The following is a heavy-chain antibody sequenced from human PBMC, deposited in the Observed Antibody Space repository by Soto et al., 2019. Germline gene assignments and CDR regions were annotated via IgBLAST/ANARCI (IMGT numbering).Heavy chain of an antibody. Sequence: ASVKVSCKASGGTFSSYTISWVRQAPGQGLEWMGRIIPILGIANYAQKFQGRVTITADKSTSTAYMELSSLRSEYTAVYYCARADRGPRPPNIVAPVSYSHDDYWGQGTLVTVSS. V-gene: IGHV1-69*02. D-gene: IGHD3-22*01. CDR1: GGTFSSYT. J-gene: IGHJ4*02. CDR3: ARADRGPRPPNIVAPVSYSHDDY. CDR2: IIPILGIA.